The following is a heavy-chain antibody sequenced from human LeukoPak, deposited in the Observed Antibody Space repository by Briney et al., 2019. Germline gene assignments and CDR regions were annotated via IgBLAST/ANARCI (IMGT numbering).Heavy chain of an antibody. CDR2: INPNSGGT. Sequence: ASVKVSCKASGYTFTSFDINWVRQAPGQGLEWMGRINPNSGGTNYAQKFQGRVTMTRDTSISTAYMELSRLRSDDTAVYYCALSWRIQLWKFDYWGQGTLVTVSS. J-gene: IGHJ4*02. CDR3: ALSWRIQLWKFDY. V-gene: IGHV1-2*06. D-gene: IGHD5-18*01. CDR1: GYTFTSFD.